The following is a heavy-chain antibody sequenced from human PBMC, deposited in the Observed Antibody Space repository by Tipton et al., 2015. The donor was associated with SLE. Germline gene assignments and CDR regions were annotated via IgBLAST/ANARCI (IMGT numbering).Heavy chain of an antibody. CDR1: GFTFSTFT. CDR2: IGDDGSYK. V-gene: IGHV3-30*04. CDR3: ARGVDYGTGSDF. Sequence: RSLRLSCAASGFTFSTFTFHWVRRAPGKGLEWVAVIGDDGSYKSYADSVKGRSTISRDNSESTLYLQMNSLRAEDTALYYCARGVDYGTGSDFWGQGTMVTVSS. D-gene: IGHD4/OR15-4a*01. J-gene: IGHJ3*01.